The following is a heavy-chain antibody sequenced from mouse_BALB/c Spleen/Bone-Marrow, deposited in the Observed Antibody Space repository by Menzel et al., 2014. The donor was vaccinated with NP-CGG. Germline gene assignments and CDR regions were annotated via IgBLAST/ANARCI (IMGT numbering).Heavy chain of an antibody. J-gene: IGHJ2*01. CDR2: IWSGGST. V-gene: IGHV2-2*02. CDR3: ARYGSILDY. Sequence: QVQLQQSGPGLVQPSQSLSIACTVSGFSLTSYGVHWVRQSPGKGLEWLGVIWSGGSTGYNAAFISRLSISKDNSKSQVFFKMNSLQANDTAIYYCARYGSILDYWGQGTTLTVSS. D-gene: IGHD1-1*01. CDR1: GFSLTSYG.